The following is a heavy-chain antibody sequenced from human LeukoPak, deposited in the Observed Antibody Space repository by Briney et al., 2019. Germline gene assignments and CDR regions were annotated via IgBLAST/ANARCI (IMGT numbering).Heavy chain of an antibody. CDR2: INHRGST. D-gene: IGHD5-18*01. V-gene: IGHV4-34*01. Sequence: SETLSLTRAVYGESLRGYYWSWMRQPPGKGLEWMGDINHRGSTNSNPSLKSRVTISVDTSKNQFPLKLSSVTAADTAVYYCARGPKGYIFGYAYRPFDPSGQGSLVTVSS. J-gene: IGHJ5*02. CDR3: ARGPKGYIFGYAYRPFDP. CDR1: GESLRGYY.